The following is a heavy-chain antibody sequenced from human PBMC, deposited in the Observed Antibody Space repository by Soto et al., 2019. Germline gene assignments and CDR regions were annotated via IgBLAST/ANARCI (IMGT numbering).Heavy chain of an antibody. V-gene: IGHV1-18*01. D-gene: IGHD3-9*01. CDR2: ISAYNGNT. J-gene: IGHJ6*02. CDR1: GYTFTSYG. Sequence: ASVKVSCKASGYTFTSYGISWVRQAPGQGLEWMGWISAYNGNTNYAQNLQGRVTMTTDTSTSTAYMELGSLRSDDTAVYYCARAGYILTGYHYYYGMDVWGQGTTVTVSS. CDR3: ARAGYILTGYHYYYGMDV.